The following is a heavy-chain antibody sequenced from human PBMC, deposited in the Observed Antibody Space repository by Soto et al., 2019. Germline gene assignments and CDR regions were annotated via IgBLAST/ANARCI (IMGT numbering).Heavy chain of an antibody. CDR2: IYYSGST. V-gene: IGHV4-31*03. Sequence: SETLSLTCTVSGGSISSGGYYWSWIRQHPGKGLEWIGYIYYSGSTYYNPSLKSRVTISVDTSKNQFSLKLSSVTAADTAVYYCARAREWELLDRNFDYWGQGTLVTVS. CDR3: ARAREWELLDRNFDY. D-gene: IGHD1-26*01. CDR1: GGSISSGGYY. J-gene: IGHJ4*02.